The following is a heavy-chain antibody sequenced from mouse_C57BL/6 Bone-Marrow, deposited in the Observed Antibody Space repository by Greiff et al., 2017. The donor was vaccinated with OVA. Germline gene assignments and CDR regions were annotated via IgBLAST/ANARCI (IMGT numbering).Heavy chain of an antibody. Sequence: EVQVVESGGGLVKPGGSLKLSCAASGFTFSDYGMHWVRQAPEKGLEWVAYISSGSSTIYYAGTVKGRFTIARDNAKNTLFLQMTSLGSEDTAMYYCARDMGGAWFAYWGQGTLVTVSA. V-gene: IGHV5-17*01. J-gene: IGHJ3*01. CDR1: GFTFSDYG. CDR2: ISSGSSTI. CDR3: ARDMGGAWFAY. D-gene: IGHD1-1*02.